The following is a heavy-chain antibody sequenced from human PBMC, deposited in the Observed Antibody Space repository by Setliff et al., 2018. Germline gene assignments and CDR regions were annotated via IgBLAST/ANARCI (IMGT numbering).Heavy chain of an antibody. Sequence: SVKVSCKASGFTFTSSAVQWVRQARGQRLEWIGWIVVGSGNTNYAQKFQERVTITRDMSTSTAYMELSSLRSEDTAVYYCARDQRYSSRGPDAFDIWGQGTMVTVSS. CDR2: IVVGSGNT. V-gene: IGHV1-58*01. CDR1: GFTFTSSA. J-gene: IGHJ3*02. CDR3: ARDQRYSSRGPDAFDI. D-gene: IGHD6-19*01.